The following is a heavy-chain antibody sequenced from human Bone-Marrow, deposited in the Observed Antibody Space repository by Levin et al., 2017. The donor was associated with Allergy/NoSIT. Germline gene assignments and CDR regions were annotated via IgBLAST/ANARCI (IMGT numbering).Heavy chain of an antibody. D-gene: IGHD2-2*01. CDR2: IYYSGNT. V-gene: IGHV4-31*03. CDR1: GGSISSGRYY. CDR3: ARVPFPLVAEPLAMRRNDAFDI. Sequence: SETLSLTCNVSGGSISSGRYYWSWIRQHPGKGLEWIGYIYYSGNTYYNPSLKSRVTVSADTSKNQFSLKLSSVTAADTAVYYCARVPFPLVAEPLAMRRNDAFDIWGQGTMVIVSS. J-gene: IGHJ3*02.